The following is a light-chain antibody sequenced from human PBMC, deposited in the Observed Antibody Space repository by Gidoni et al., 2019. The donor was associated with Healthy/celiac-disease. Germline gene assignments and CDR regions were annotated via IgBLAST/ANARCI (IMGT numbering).Light chain of an antibody. CDR3: QQFNNYPSLT. CDR1: QGISSA. V-gene: IGKV1D-13*01. J-gene: IGKJ4*01. CDR2: DAS. Sequence: AIQLTQSPSSLSASVVDRVTITSRASQGISSALSWYQQKPGNAPTLLIYDASSLESGVPSRFRGSGAGTDFTLTISSLQPEDFSTYYCQQFNNYPSLTFGGGTKVEIK.